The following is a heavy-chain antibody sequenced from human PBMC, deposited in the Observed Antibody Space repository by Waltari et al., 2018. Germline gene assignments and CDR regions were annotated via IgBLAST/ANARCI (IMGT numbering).Heavy chain of an antibody. CDR3: AKDPSGSYYYYYMDV. CDR1: GFTFSSYG. Sequence: QVQLVESGGGVVQPGRSLRLSCAASGFTFSSYGMHWVRQAPGKGLEWVAVISYDGSNKYYADSVKGRFTISRDNSKNTLYLQMNSLRAEDTAVYYCAKDPSGSYYYYYMDVWGKGTTVTISS. J-gene: IGHJ6*03. CDR2: ISYDGSNK. V-gene: IGHV3-30*18. D-gene: IGHD1-26*01.